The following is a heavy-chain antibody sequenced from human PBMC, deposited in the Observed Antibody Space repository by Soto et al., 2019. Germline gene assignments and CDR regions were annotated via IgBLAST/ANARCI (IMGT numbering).Heavy chain of an antibody. J-gene: IGHJ5*02. V-gene: IGHV3-48*02. CDR1: GFPFSSYS. CDR2: ISSSSSTI. Sequence: EVQLVESGGGLVQPGGSLRLSFAASGFPFSSYSLNWVRQAPGKGLEWVSYISSSSSTIYYADSVKGRFTISRDNAKNSLYLQMNSLRDEDTAVYYCAREGGLLNWFDPWGQGTLVTVSS. CDR3: AREGGLLNWFDP.